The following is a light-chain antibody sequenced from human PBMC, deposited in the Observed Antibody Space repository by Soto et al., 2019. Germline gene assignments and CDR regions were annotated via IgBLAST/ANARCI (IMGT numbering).Light chain of an antibody. CDR3: EQSYSTDMYT. Sequence: DIQMTQSPSSLSASVGDRVTITCRASQSISDYLNWYQQKPGKAPKVLIHGASTLQSGVPSRFSGSGSCTHFTLTIRSLQPEDFATYYYEQSYSTDMYTFGQGNKLEIK. CDR1: QSISDY. CDR2: GAS. J-gene: IGKJ2*01. V-gene: IGKV1-39*01.